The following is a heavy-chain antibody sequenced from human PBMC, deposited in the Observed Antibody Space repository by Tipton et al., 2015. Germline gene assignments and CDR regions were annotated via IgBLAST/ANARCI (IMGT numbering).Heavy chain of an antibody. CDR3: ASGWSPRWFDP. CDR1: GDSISSYY. V-gene: IGHV4-59*01. J-gene: IGHJ5*02. CDR2: IYDSGST. D-gene: IGHD6-19*01. Sequence: LRLSCTVSGDSISSYYWSWIRQPPGKGLEWIGHIYDSGSTNYNPSLKSRVTISVDTSKNQFSLKLGSVTAADTAVYYCASGWSPRWFDPWGQGTLVTVSS.